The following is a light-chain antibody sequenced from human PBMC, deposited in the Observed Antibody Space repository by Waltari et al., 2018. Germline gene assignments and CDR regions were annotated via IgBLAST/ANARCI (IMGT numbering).Light chain of an antibody. CDR3: QQYNGYPYT. J-gene: IGKJ2*01. V-gene: IGKV1-16*02. CDR1: QDINNY. Sequence: DIQMTQSPPSLSASVGDRITITCRASQDINNYLAWLQQKPGKAPKSLIYASSDLLSGVPSKFSGSGSGTEFTLTISSLQPEDFATYYCQQYNGYPYTFGQGTKLEI. CDR2: ASS.